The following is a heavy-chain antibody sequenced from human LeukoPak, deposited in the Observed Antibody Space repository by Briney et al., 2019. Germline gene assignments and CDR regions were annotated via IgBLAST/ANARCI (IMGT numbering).Heavy chain of an antibody. CDR2: TSYDGSNK. J-gene: IGHJ4*02. D-gene: IGHD2-15*01. V-gene: IGHV3-30-3*01. CDR1: GFTFSSYA. Sequence: PGGSLRLSCAASGFTFSSYAMHWVRQAPGKGLEWVAVTSYDGSNKYYADSVKGRFTISRDNSKNTLYLQMNSLRAEDTAVYYCARGVVVVVAATNPHFDYWGQGTLVTVSS. CDR3: ARGVVVVVAATNPHFDY.